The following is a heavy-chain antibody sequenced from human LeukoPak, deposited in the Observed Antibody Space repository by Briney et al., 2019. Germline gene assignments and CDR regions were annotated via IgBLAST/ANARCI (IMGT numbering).Heavy chain of an antibody. CDR3: ARGDDYGDYWGLY. V-gene: IGHV1-18*01. D-gene: IGHD4-17*01. J-gene: IGHJ4*02. CDR1: GYTFTKYG. CDR2: ISTYNGNT. Sequence: ASVKVSCKASGYTFTKYGITWVRQAPGQGLEWMGWISTYNGNTNYAQKLQGRVTMTTDTSTSTAYMELRSLISDDAAVYYCARGDDYGDYWGLYWGQGTLVSVSS.